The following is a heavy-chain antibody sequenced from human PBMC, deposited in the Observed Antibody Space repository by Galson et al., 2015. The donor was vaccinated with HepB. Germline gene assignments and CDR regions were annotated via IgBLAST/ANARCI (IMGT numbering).Heavy chain of an antibody. Sequence: SLRLSCAASGFTFRNYAMSWVRQAPGKGLEWVSAISGNGDSTFYADSVKGRFTISRDNSETTLYLQMNSLRAEDTAVYFCAKDTSTQRLRFFDWLSGPGDHDYWGQGSLVTVSS. CDR2: ISGNGDST. J-gene: IGHJ4*02. V-gene: IGHV3-23*01. CDR1: GFTFRNYA. CDR3: AKDTSTQRLRFFDWLSGPGDHDY. D-gene: IGHD3-9*01.